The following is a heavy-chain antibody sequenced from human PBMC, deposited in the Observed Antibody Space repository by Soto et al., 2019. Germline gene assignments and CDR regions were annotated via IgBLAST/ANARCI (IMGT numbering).Heavy chain of an antibody. CDR2: IYYSGST. CDR3: ARGLEGDFDY. D-gene: IGHD1-1*01. CDR1: GGSISSYY. J-gene: IGHJ4*02. V-gene: IGHV4-59*01. Sequence: SETLSLTCTVSGGSISSYYWSWIRQPPGKGLEWIGYIYYSGSTNYNPSLKSRVTISVDTSKNQFSLKLSSVTAADTDVYYCARGLEGDFDYWGQGTLVTVSS.